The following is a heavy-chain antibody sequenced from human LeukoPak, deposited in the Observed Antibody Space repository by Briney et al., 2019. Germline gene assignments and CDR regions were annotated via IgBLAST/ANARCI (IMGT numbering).Heavy chain of an antibody. CDR3: ARGRRDGYNLEYFDK. D-gene: IGHD5-24*01. V-gene: IGHV4-39*01. CDR1: GGSISSYY. J-gene: IGHJ4*02. Sequence: SETLSLTCTVSGGSISSYYWGWIRQPPGKGLQWIGSFYYSGSTYYNPSLKSRVTIYVDTSKNQFSLKLSSVTAADTAVYYCARGRRDGYNLEYFDKWGQGTLVTVSS. CDR2: FYYSGST.